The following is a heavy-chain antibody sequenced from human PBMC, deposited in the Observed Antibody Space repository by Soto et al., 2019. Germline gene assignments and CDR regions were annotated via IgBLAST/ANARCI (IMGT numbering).Heavy chain of an antibody. J-gene: IGHJ4*02. CDR3: ARARWLRRQEYYFDM. CDR2: IYYGGTT. V-gene: IGHV4-31*03. D-gene: IGHD2-15*01. Sequence: TLSLTCSVSGGSIDRTGYFRSWSRQPPGQGLEWIGYIYYGGTTFYNPSLKSRSTLSLDTDESRFSLNLTSVTAADTAVYYCARARWLRRQEYYFDMWGQG. CDR1: GGSIDRTGYF.